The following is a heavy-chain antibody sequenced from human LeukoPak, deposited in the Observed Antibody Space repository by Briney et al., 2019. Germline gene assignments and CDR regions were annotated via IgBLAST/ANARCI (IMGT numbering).Heavy chain of an antibody. D-gene: IGHD1-1*01. V-gene: IGHV3-7*03. CDR2: IKQDGSEK. CDR1: GFTFSSYG. CDR3: ARAVRSAFDI. Sequence: GGSLRLSCAASGFTFSSYGMHWVRQAPGKGLEWVANIKQDGSEKYYVDSVKGRFTISRDNAKNSLYLQMNSLRAEDTAVYYCARAVRSAFDIWGQGTMVTVSS. J-gene: IGHJ3*02.